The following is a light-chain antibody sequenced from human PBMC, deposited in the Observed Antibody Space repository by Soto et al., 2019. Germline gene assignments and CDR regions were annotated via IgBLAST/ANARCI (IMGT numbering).Light chain of an antibody. CDR1: SSNIGDNP. CDR2: IND. J-gene: IGLJ1*01. V-gene: IGLV1-44*01. CDR3: AAWDDSLNAL. Sequence: SVLPRLPSGSGIPGQTLTISCSGSSSNIGDNPVNWYQQLPGAAPKLLIYINDQRPSGVPDRFSGSKSGTSASLAISGLQPEDEADYYCAAWDDSLNALFGTGTKVTVL.